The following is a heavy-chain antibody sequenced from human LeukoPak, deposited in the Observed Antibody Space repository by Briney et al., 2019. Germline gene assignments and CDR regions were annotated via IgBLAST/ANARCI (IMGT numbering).Heavy chain of an antibody. CDR1: GFTFSSYG. CDR3: AKDGLYCSSTSCYPERYYGPDY. D-gene: IGHD2-2*01. Sequence: GGSLRLSCAASGFTFSSYGMHWVRQAPGKGLGWVAFIRYDGSNKYYADSVKGRFTISRDNSKNTLYLQMNSLRAEDTAVYYCAKDGLYCSSTSCYPERYYGPDYWGQGTLVTVSS. CDR2: IRYDGSNK. J-gene: IGHJ4*02. V-gene: IGHV3-30*02.